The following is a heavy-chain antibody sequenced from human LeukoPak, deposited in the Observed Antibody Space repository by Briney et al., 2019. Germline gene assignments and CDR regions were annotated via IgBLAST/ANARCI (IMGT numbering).Heavy chain of an antibody. CDR3: AKDLRSGWYPLLV. Sequence: GGSLRLSCAASGFTFSNYAMNWVRQAPGKGLEWVSAISGSGGSTYYADSVKGRFTISRDNSKNTLYLQMNSLRAEDTAVYYCAKDLRSGWYPLLVWGQGTMVTVSS. V-gene: IGHV3-23*01. J-gene: IGHJ3*01. D-gene: IGHD6-19*01. CDR1: GFTFSNYA. CDR2: ISGSGGST.